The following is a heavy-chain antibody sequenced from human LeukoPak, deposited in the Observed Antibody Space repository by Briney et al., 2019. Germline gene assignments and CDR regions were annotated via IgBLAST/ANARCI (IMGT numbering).Heavy chain of an antibody. Sequence: GGSLGLSCAASGFTFSSYGMHWVRQAPGKGLEWVAVIWYDGSNKYYADSVKGRFTISRDNSKNTLYLQMNSLRAEDTAVYYCARDATSGPIDYWGQGTLVTVSS. V-gene: IGHV3-33*01. CDR3: ARDATSGPIDY. CDR2: IWYDGSNK. J-gene: IGHJ4*02. D-gene: IGHD1-26*01. CDR1: GFTFSSYG.